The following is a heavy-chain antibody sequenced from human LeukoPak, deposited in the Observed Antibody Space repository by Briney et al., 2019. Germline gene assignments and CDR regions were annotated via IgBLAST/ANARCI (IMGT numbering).Heavy chain of an antibody. Sequence: GRSLRLSCVASGFTFSSYGMHWVRQAPGKGLEWVTVISYEGRNIFYADSVTGRFIISRDNSKNTLYLQMNSLRDEDTAVYYCAKDRSMTGNNDAFDIWGQGTMVTVSS. D-gene: IGHD1-20*01. J-gene: IGHJ3*02. CDR3: AKDRSMTGNNDAFDI. CDR2: ISYEGRNI. V-gene: IGHV3-30*18. CDR1: GFTFSSYG.